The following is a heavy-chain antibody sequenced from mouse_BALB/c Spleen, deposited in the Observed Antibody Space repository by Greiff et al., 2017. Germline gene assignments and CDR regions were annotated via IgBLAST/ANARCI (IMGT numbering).Heavy chain of an antibody. J-gene: IGHJ1*01. CDR3: ARWPSTATRYFDV. CDR2: IFPGDGST. CDR1: GYTFTSYD. Sequence: VKLQESGAELVKPGASVKLSCKASGYTFTSYDINWVRQRPEQGLEWIGWIFPGDGSTKYNEKFKGKATLTTDKSSSTAYMQLSRLTSEDSAVYFCARWPSTATRYFDVWGAGTTVTVSS. D-gene: IGHD1-2*01. V-gene: IGHV1-85*01.